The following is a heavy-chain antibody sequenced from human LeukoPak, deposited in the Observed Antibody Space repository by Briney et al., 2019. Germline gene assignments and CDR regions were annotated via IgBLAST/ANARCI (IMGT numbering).Heavy chain of an antibody. CDR2: IYYSGST. CDR3: AGILRVTKVRGVTYNWFDP. Sequence: PSETLSLTCTVSGGSISSGGYYWSWIRQHPGKGLEWIGYIYYSGSTYYNPSLKSRVTISVDTSKNQFSLKLSSVTAADTAVYYCAGILRVTKVRGVTYNWFDPWGQGTLVTVSS. J-gene: IGHJ5*02. V-gene: IGHV4-31*03. D-gene: IGHD3-10*01. CDR1: GGSISSGGYY.